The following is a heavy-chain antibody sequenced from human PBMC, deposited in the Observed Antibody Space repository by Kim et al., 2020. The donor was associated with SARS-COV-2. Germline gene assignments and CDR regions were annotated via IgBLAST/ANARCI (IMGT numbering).Heavy chain of an antibody. Sequence: YGGTTEYAAAVKGRFTIPRDDSKGIADLQMNSLKSEDPAVYYCTRSYSDPWGQGTLVTVSS. CDR2: YGGTT. CDR3: TRSYSDP. V-gene: IGHV3-49*02. D-gene: IGHD2-15*01. J-gene: IGHJ5*02.